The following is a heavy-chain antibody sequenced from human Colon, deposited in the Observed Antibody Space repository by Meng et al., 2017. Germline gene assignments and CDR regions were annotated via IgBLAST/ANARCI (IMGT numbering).Heavy chain of an antibody. CDR2: IHHSGSS. Sequence: QVQLQEAGPGLVKPSGTLSLTCAVSGGSISTSNWWTWVRQTPGKGLEWIGEIHHSGSSNWNPSLKRRVSTSVDKSKNQFSLNLSSVTAADTATYYCATSAMDVWGQGTTVTVSS. V-gene: IGHV4-4*02. CDR1: GGSISTSNW. J-gene: IGHJ6*02. CDR3: ATSAMDV.